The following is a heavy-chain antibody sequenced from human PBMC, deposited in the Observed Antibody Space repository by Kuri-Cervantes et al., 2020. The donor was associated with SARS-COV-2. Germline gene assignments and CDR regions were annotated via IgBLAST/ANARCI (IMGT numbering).Heavy chain of an antibody. Sequence: SETLSLTCAVYGGSFSGYYWSWIRQPPGKGLEWIGEINHSGSTNYNPSLKSRVTISVDTSKNQFSLELSSVTAADTAVYYCSSSSSLSYYFDYWGQGTLVTVSS. CDR3: SSSSSLSYYFDY. V-gene: IGHV4-34*01. D-gene: IGHD6-6*01. J-gene: IGHJ4*02. CDR1: GGSFSGYY. CDR2: INHSGST.